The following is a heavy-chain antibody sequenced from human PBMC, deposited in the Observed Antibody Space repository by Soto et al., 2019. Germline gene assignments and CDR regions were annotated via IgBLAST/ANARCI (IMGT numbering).Heavy chain of an antibody. D-gene: IGHD3-3*01. CDR3: ATESGHYESSGQSWFDP. Sequence: QVQLVQSGAEVKKPGSSVKVSCRASGDTFGNFAMTWVRQAPGQGLEWMGGIIPIFGTTNYAQKFQGRVTFTADKSTRTAYMELDSLTSEDTAVYYCATESGHYESSGQSWFDPWGQGTLVTVSS. CDR1: GDTFGNFA. J-gene: IGHJ5*02. CDR2: IIPIFGTT. V-gene: IGHV1-69*06.